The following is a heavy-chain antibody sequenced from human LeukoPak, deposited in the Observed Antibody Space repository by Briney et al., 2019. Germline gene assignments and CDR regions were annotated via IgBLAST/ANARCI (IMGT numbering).Heavy chain of an antibody. D-gene: IGHD3-22*01. Sequence: SETLSPTCAVYGGSFSGYYWSWIRQPPGKGLEWIGEINHSGSTNYNPSLKSRVTISVDTSKNQFSLKLSSVTAADTAVYYCARIAYSSGYYLSDRRRWFDPWGQGTLVTVSS. CDR1: GGSFSGYY. CDR3: ARIAYSSGYYLSDRRRWFDP. V-gene: IGHV4-34*01. CDR2: INHSGST. J-gene: IGHJ5*02.